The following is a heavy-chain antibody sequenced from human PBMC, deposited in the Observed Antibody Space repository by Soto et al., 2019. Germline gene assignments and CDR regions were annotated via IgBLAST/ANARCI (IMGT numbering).Heavy chain of an antibody. Sequence: PGGSLRLSCAVSGFTVKDNYFNWVRPAPGKGLEWVSVIYTSGITYYADSVKGRFTISRDNSKNTVYLQMDSLRDEDTAVYYCTRGTVHYTDTTGYFLYDYWGQGTLVTVSS. CDR3: TRGTVHYTDTTGYFLYDY. CDR2: IYTSGIT. D-gene: IGHD3-22*01. CDR1: GFTVKDNY. V-gene: IGHV3-53*01. J-gene: IGHJ4*02.